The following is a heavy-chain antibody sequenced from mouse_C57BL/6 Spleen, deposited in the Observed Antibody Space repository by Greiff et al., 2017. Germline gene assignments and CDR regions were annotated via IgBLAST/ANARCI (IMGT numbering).Heavy chain of an antibody. D-gene: IGHD4-1*02. CDR3: ARGPPTGRAPYYFDY. Sequence: QVPLKQPGAELVKPGASVKLSCKASGYTFTSYWMHWVKQRPGRGLEWIGRIDPNSGGTKSNEKFKSKDTLTVDKPSSTAYMQLSSLTSEDSAVYYCARGPPTGRAPYYFDYWGQGTTLTVSS. CDR1: GYTFTSYW. J-gene: IGHJ2*01. V-gene: IGHV1-72*01. CDR2: IDPNSGGT.